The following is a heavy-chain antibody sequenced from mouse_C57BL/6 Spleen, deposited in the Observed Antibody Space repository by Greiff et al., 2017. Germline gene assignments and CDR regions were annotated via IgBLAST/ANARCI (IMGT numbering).Heavy chain of an antibody. CDR1: GFNIKDYY. D-gene: IGHD1-1*01. J-gene: IGHJ1*03. CDR2: IDPEDGDT. CDR3: TTYYGGSPYWYFDV. V-gene: IGHV14-1*01. Sequence: VQLQQSGAELVRPGASVKLSCTASGFNIKDYYMHWVKQRPEQGLEWIGRIDPEDGDTEYAPKFQGKATMTADTSSNTAYLQLSSLTSEDTAVYYCTTYYGGSPYWYFDVWGTGTTVTVSS.